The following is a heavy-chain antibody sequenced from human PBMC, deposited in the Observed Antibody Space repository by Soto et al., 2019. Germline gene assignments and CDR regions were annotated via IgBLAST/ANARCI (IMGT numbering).Heavy chain of an antibody. V-gene: IGHV3-15*01. Sequence: GGSLRLSCAASGFTFRNAWMSWVRQAPGKGLEWVGRIKSKTDGGTTDYAAPVKGRFTISRDDSKNTLYLQMNSLKTEDTAVYYCTTDRTEQWLDFDYWGQGTLVTVSS. CDR1: GFTFRNAW. J-gene: IGHJ4*02. D-gene: IGHD6-19*01. CDR2: IKSKTDGGTT. CDR3: TTDRTEQWLDFDY.